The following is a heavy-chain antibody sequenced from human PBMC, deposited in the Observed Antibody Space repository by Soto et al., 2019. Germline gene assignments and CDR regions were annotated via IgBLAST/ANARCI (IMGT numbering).Heavy chain of an antibody. CDR2: INHSGST. J-gene: IGHJ5*02. CDR3: ATGGGSGWYNL. Sequence: SETLSLTCAVYGGSFSGYYWSWIRQPPGKGLEWIGEINHSGSTNYNPSLKSRATISVDTSKNQFSLKLSSVTAADTAVYYCATGGGSGWYNLWGQGTLVTVSS. V-gene: IGHV4-34*01. D-gene: IGHD6-19*01. CDR1: GGSFSGYY.